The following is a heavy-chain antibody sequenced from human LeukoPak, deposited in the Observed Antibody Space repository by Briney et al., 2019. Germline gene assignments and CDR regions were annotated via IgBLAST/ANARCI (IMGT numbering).Heavy chain of an antibody. J-gene: IGHJ5*02. D-gene: IGHD6-13*01. CDR2: IYYSGST. Sequence: SETLSLTCTVSGGSISSYYWSWIRQPPGKGLEWIGYIYYSGSTNYNPSLKSRVTISVDTSKNQFSLKLSSVTAADTAVYYCAREGYSSSWYDNGGQGPLATV. CDR1: GGSISSYY. V-gene: IGHV4-59*01. CDR3: AREGYSSSWYDN.